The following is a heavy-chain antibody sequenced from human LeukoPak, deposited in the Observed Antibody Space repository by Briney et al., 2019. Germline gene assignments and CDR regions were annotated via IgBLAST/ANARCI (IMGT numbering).Heavy chain of an antibody. Sequence: GGSLRLSCAASGFTFTNARMGWVRQAPGKGLEWVGLIKSKIDGGTTDFAAPVKGRFTISRDDSKHTLYLQMNSLKSEDTAVYYCTIGNAHSDFDYWGQGTLVTVSS. J-gene: IGHJ4*02. D-gene: IGHD3-3*02. CDR2: IKSKIDGGTT. V-gene: IGHV3-15*01. CDR3: TIGNAHSDFDY. CDR1: GFTFTNAR.